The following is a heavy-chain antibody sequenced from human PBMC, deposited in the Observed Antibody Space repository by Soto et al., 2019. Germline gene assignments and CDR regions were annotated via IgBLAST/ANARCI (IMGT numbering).Heavy chain of an antibody. CDR3: ARDYYGSGSYIFDI. CDR2: INSDGNST. D-gene: IGHD3-10*01. CDR1: GFTFSSYW. V-gene: IGHV3-74*01. J-gene: IGHJ3*02. Sequence: GGSLRLSCAASGFTFSSYWMHWVRQAPGKGLAWVSRINSDGNSTSYADSVKGRFTTSRDNAKNTLYLQMNRLRAEDTAVYYCARDYYGSGSYIFDIWGQGTMVTVSS.